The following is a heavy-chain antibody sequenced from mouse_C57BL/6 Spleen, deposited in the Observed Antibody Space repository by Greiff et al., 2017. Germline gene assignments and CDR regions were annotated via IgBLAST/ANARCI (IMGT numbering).Heavy chain of an antibody. J-gene: IGHJ1*03. D-gene: IGHD4-1*02. CDR2: IDPSDSYT. CDR3: ARRSTGYWYFDV. V-gene: IGHV1-69*01. Sequence: VQLQQPGAELVMPGASVKLSCKASGYTFTSYWMHWVKQRPGQGLEWIGEIDPSDSYTNYNQKFKGKSTLTVDKSSSTAYMQLSSLTSEDSAVYYCARRSTGYWYFDVWGTGTTVTVSS. CDR1: GYTFTSYW.